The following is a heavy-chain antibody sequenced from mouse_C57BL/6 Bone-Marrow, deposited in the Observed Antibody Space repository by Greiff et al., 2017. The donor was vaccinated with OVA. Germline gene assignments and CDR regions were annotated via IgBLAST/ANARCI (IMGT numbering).Heavy chain of an antibody. V-gene: IGHV6-3*01. CDR3: LYYDYAVDY. Sequence: EVKLMESGGGLVQPGGSMKLSCVASGFTFSNYWMNWVRQSPEKGLEWVAQIRLKSDNYATHYVESVKGRFTISRDDSKSSVYLQMNNLRAEDTGMYYCLYYDYAVDYWGQGTTLTVSS. D-gene: IGHD2-4*01. CDR2: IRLKSDNYAT. CDR1: GFTFSNYW. J-gene: IGHJ2*01.